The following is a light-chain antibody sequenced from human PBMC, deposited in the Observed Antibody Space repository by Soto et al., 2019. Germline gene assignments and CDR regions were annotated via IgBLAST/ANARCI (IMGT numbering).Light chain of an antibody. CDR1: QSISSY. CDR3: QQTYSTLWT. Sequence: IQMTQSPSSLSASVGDRVTITCRASQSISSYLNWYQQKPGKAPKLLIYAASSLRSGVPSRFSGSGSGTDFTLTISSLQPEDFGTYYCQQTYSTLWTFGRGTKVEIK. J-gene: IGKJ1*01. V-gene: IGKV1-39*01. CDR2: AAS.